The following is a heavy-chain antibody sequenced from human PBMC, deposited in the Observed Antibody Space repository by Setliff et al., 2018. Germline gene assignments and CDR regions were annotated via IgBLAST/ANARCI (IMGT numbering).Heavy chain of an antibody. V-gene: IGHV4-34*01. CDR1: GGTFSDYY. J-gene: IGHJ4*02. CDR3: ARGRNIAARLLDS. D-gene: IGHD6-6*01. CDR2: INHRGST. Sequence: SETLSLTCADYGGTFSDYYWTWIRQPPGNGLEWIGEINHRGSTNYNPSLKSRATISIDTSKDQFSLKLISMSAADTAVYYCARGRNIAARLLDSWGQGTLVTVSS.